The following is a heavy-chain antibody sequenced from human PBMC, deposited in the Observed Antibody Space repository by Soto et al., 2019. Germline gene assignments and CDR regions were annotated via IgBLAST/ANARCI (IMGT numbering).Heavy chain of an antibody. J-gene: IGHJ3*02. CDR3: AKGAVVVVAATLSAFDI. V-gene: IGHV3-23*01. Sequence: GGSLRLSCAASGFTFSSYAMSWVRQAPGKGLEWVSAISGSGGSTYYADSVKGRFTISRDNSKNTLYLQMNSLRAEDTAVYYCAKGAVVVVAATLSAFDIWGQGTMVTVSS. CDR2: ISGSGGST. D-gene: IGHD2-15*01. CDR1: GFTFSSYA.